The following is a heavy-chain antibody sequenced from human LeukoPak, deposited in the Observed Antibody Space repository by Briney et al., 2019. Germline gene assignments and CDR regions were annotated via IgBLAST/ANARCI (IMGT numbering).Heavy chain of an antibody. CDR3: ARGGWSSTDFDY. CDR1: GGSISSYY. Sequence: SETLSLTCTVSGGSISSYYWSWIRQPPGKGLEWIGYIYYSGSTNYNPSLKSRVTISVDTSKNQFSLKLSSVTAADTAVYYCARGGWSSTDFDYWGQGTLVTVSS. V-gene: IGHV4-59*01. J-gene: IGHJ4*02. CDR2: IYYSGST. D-gene: IGHD2-2*01.